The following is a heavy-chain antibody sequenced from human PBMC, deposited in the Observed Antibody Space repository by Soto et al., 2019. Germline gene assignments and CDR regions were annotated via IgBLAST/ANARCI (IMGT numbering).Heavy chain of an antibody. CDR1: GYTFTGYY. J-gene: IGHJ4*02. V-gene: IGHV1-2*02. D-gene: IGHD6-6*01. Sequence: ASVKVSCKASGYTFTGYYMHWVRQAPGQGLEWMGWINPNSGGTNYAQKFQGRVTMTRDTSISTAYMELSRLRSDDTAVYYCAREGIAARSRYENPLRFGYWGQGTLVTVYS. CDR2: INPNSGGT. CDR3: AREGIAARSRYENPLRFGY.